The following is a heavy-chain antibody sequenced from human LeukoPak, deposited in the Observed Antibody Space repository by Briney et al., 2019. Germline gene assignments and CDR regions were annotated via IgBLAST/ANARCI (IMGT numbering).Heavy chain of an antibody. D-gene: IGHD2-2*01. V-gene: IGHV3-33*08. J-gene: IGHJ4*02. CDR3: ANQHY. Sequence: GRSLRPSCVASGFIFSGYGMHWVRQAPGRGLEWVAVVWASGNDKNYADSVNGRFTISRDNSKNTVYLQMSSLRPEDTGIYYCANQHYWGQGTPVTVSS. CDR1: GFIFSGYG. CDR2: VWASGNDK.